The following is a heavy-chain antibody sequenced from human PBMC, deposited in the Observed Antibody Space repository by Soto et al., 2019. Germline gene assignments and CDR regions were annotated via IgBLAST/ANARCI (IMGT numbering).Heavy chain of an antibody. V-gene: IGHV2-5*01. CDR1: GFSLSTSGAG. CDR2: IYWYDHQ. Sequence: SGPTLVNPTQTLTLTCTFSGFSLSTSGAGVGWIRQPPGKALEWLALIYWYDHQRYSPSLKSRLRITKDTSKNQVVLSITNMDPVDTGTYYCAHKGGSGWYLGWFDPWGQGILVTVSS. J-gene: IGHJ5*02. D-gene: IGHD6-19*01. CDR3: AHKGGSGWYLGWFDP.